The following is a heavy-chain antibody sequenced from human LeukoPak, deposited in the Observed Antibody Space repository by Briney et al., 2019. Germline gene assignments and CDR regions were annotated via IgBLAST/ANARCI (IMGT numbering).Heavy chain of an antibody. CDR2: INPNSSGT. CDR3: AIDYSNEYYFDY. J-gene: IGHJ4*02. V-gene: IGHV1-2*02. CDR1: GYTFTGYY. Sequence: WASVKVSCKASGYTFTGYYMHWVRQAPGQGLEWMGWINPNSSGTNYAQKFQGRVTMTRDTSISTAYMELSRLRSDDTAVYYCAIDYSNEYYFDYWGQGTLVTVSS. D-gene: IGHD4-11*01.